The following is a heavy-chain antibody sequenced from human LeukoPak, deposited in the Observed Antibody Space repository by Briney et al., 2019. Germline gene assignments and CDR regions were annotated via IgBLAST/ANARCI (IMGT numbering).Heavy chain of an antibody. D-gene: IGHD2-21*01. CDR1: GFTFSSYG. Sequence: GGSLRLSCAASGFTFSSYGIHRVRQAPGKGLEWVALISYDGRSKYYADSMKGRFTISRDNSKNTLFLQMNSLRDEDTALYYCATDSAPDFWGQGTLVTVSS. V-gene: IGHV3-30*03. CDR3: ATDSAPDF. CDR2: ISYDGRSK. J-gene: IGHJ4*02.